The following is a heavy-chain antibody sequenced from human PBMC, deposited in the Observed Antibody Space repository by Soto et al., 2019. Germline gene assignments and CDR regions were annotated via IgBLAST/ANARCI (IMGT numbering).Heavy chain of an antibody. CDR2: INPNSAVT. J-gene: IGHJ4*02. V-gene: IGHV1-2*04. CDR1: GYTFIGYY. Sequence: GASVKVSCKASGYTFIGYYLHWVRQAPGQGLEWMGWINPNSAVTNYAQKFQDWVTMTRDTSTSTVYMELSRLRSDDTAVYYCARQYSGGFDYWGQGTLVTV. CDR3: ARQYSGGFDY. D-gene: IGHD1-26*01.